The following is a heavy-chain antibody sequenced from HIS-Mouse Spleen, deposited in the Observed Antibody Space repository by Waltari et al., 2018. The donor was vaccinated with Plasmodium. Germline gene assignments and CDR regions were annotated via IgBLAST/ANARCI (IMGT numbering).Heavy chain of an antibody. D-gene: IGHD1-26*01. CDR3: ARRGGSYYYFDY. Sequence: QLQLQESGPGLVKPSETLSLTCTVSGGSISSSSYYWGWIRQPPGKGLEWIGSIYYRWSTYYNPALKSRVTISVDTSKNQFSLKLSSGTAADTAVYYCARRGGSYYYFDYWGQGTLVTVSS. V-gene: IGHV4-39*01. CDR2: IYYRWST. J-gene: IGHJ4*02. CDR1: GGSISSSSYY.